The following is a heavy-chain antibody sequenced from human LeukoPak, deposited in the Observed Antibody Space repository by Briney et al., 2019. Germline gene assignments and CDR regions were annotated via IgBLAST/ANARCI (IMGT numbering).Heavy chain of an antibody. Sequence: PGGSLRLSCAAAGFTVSSNYMSWVRQAAGKGLEWVSVIYSGGTTFSADSVKGRFTISRDNSKTTLYLQMNSLRADDTAVYYCTKLKGWYGEGYFDYWGQGTLVTVSS. J-gene: IGHJ4*02. D-gene: IGHD3-10*01. CDR1: GFTVSSNY. CDR3: TKLKGWYGEGYFDY. V-gene: IGHV3-53*01. CDR2: IYSGGTT.